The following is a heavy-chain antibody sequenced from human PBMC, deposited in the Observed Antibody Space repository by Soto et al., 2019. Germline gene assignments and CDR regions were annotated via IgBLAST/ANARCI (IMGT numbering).Heavy chain of an antibody. CDR3: ARVRYYSNYYFDY. CDR2: IYYSGST. CDR1: GGSISSYY. D-gene: IGHD4-4*01. V-gene: IGHV4-59*01. J-gene: IGHJ4*02. Sequence: SETLSLTCTVSGGSISSYYWSWIRQPPGKGLEWIGYIYYSGSTNYNPSLKSRVTISVDTSKNQFSLKLSSVTAADTAVYYCARVRYYSNYYFDYWGQGTLVTVSS.